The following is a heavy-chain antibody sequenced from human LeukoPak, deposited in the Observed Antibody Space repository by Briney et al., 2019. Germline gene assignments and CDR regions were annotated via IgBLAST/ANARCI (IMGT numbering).Heavy chain of an antibody. J-gene: IGHJ4*02. Sequence: SVKVSCKASGGTFSSHAISWVRQAPGQGLEWMGGIIPIFGTANYAQKFQGRVTITTDESTSTAYMELSSLRSEDTAVYYCARFLSRRWLQSEWGQGTLVTVSS. CDR3: ARFLSRRWLQSE. CDR2: IIPIFGTA. V-gene: IGHV1-69*05. CDR1: GGTFSSHA. D-gene: IGHD5-24*01.